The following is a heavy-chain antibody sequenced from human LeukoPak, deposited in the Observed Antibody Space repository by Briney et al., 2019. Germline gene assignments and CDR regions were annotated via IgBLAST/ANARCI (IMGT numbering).Heavy chain of an antibody. CDR2: LRYDGSNK. CDR1: GFTFSSYG. D-gene: IGHD3-22*01. CDR3: AEDFYYYYDRGPGGFDP. Sequence: GGSLRLSCAASGFTFSSYGMHWVRQAPGRGLEGGAFLRYDGSNKYYADSVKGRFTISRDNSKNTLYLQMNSLRAEDTAVYYCAEDFYYYYDRGPGGFDPWGQGTLVTVSS. J-gene: IGHJ5*02. V-gene: IGHV3-30*02.